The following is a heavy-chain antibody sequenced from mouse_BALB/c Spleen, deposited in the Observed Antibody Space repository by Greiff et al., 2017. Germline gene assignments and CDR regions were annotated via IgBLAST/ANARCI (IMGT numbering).Heavy chain of an antibody. J-gene: IGHJ4*01. CDR2: IWGDGST. Sequence: QVQPKESGPGLVAPSQSLSITCTVSGFSLTGYGVNWVRQPPGKGLEWLGMIWGDGSTDYNSALKSRLSISKDNSKSQVFLKMNSLQTDDTARYYCARDRVYGNYYAMDYWGQGTSVTVSS. D-gene: IGHD2-1*01. V-gene: IGHV2-6-7*01. CDR1: GFSLTGYG. CDR3: ARDRVYGNYYAMDY.